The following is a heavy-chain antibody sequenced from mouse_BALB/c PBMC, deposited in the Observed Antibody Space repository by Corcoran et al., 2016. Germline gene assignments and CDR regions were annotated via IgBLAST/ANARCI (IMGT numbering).Heavy chain of an antibody. Sequence: EVQLQQSGAELVKPGASVMLSCTASGFNIKDTYMHWVKQRPEQGLEGIGRIDPANGNTKYDTKFQGKATITADTSSNTAYLQLSSLTSEDTAVYYCANWDWYFDVWGAGTTVTVSS. CDR1: GFNIKDTY. CDR3: ANWDWYFDV. D-gene: IGHD4-1*01. CDR2: IDPANGNT. J-gene: IGHJ1*01. V-gene: IGHV14-3*02.